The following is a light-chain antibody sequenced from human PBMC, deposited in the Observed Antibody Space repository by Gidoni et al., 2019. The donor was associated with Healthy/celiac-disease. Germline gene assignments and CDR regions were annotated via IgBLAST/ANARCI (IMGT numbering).Light chain of an antibody. CDR2: EAS. V-gene: IGKV1-5*03. J-gene: IGKJ4*01. CDR3: QQYNNYPVT. CDR1: QSISNW. Sequence: DIHITQSPSNLSASVVDRVTITCRASQSISNWLAWYQQKPGKGPNLLIYEASSLESGVPSRFSGSGSGTEFTLTVSNLQPDDFATYYCQQYNNYPVTFGGGTKVEIK.